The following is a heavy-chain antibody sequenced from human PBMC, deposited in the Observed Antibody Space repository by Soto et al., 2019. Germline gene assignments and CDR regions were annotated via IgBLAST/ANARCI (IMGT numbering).Heavy chain of an antibody. CDR3: AREDDGGDSLDV. D-gene: IGHD2-21*02. CDR1: GGSISSDYYH. CDR2: IHYSGSI. Sequence: QVQLQQSGPGLVKPSQTLSLTCTVSGGSISSDYYHRTWIRQSPGKGWEWIGYIHYSGSILYNPSLTSRVTISVDTSKNQFSLHLSSVTAADTAVYFCAREDDGGDSLDVWGQGTTVTVSS. V-gene: IGHV4-30-4*08. J-gene: IGHJ6*02.